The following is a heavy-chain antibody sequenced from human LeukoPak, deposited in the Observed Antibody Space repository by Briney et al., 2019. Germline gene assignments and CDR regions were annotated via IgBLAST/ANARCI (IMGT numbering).Heavy chain of an antibody. CDR2: VSSSSSTI. D-gene: IGHD2-21*01. Sequence: GGSLRLSCAASGFTFSSYSMNWVRQAPGKGLEWVSYVSSSSSTIYYADSVKGRFTISRDNAKNSLYLQMNSLRDEDTAVYYCASPIVVVIATRDAFDIWGQGTMVTVSS. CDR1: GFTFSSYS. V-gene: IGHV3-48*02. CDR3: ASPIVVVIATRDAFDI. J-gene: IGHJ3*02.